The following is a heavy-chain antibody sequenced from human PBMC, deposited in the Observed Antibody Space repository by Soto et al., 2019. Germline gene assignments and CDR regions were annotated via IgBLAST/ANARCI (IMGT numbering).Heavy chain of an antibody. CDR3: GRESTRSGPNSFDT. CDR1: GGSISSGRSS. V-gene: IGHV4-30-2*01. CDR2: ISHSGST. J-gene: IGHJ5*02. Sequence: SETLSLTCSVSGGSISSGRSSWNWIRQPPGKGLEWIAYISHSGSTYYTPSLKSRVTISVDRSKNQFSLKLNSLTAADTAVYDCGRESTRSGPNSFDTWGPGILVT. D-gene: IGHD2-8*02.